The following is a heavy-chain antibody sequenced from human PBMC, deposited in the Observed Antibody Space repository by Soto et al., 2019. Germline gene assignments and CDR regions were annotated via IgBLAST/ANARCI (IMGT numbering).Heavy chain of an antibody. CDR2: ISGSGGNT. Sequence: PGGSLRPSCAASGFTFSSYAMSLALQAPGKGLGWVSGISGSGGNTYYADSVKGRFTISRDNSKNTLYLQMNSLRGEDTAVYYCEKRVAVVAANPFDYWGQGTPVTVSS. CDR1: GFTFSSYA. D-gene: IGHD2-15*01. J-gene: IGHJ4*02. V-gene: IGHV3-23*01. CDR3: EKRVAVVAANPFDY.